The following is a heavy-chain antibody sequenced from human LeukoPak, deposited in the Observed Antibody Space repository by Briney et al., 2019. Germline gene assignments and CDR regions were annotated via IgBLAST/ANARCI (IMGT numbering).Heavy chain of an antibody. J-gene: IGHJ4*02. CDR2: IIWNSGSI. V-gene: IGHV3-9*01. CDR1: GFLFDDDA. Sequence: PGRSLSLSCAASGFLFDDDAMQWVRQAAGKGLEGGCGIIWNSGSIGYADSVEGRFTISRDNAKNSLYLQMQSNRADDKAMSFYEKASGPDSTSFDHWGQGTLVTVSS. D-gene: IGHD5-12*01. CDR3: EKASGPDSTSFDH.